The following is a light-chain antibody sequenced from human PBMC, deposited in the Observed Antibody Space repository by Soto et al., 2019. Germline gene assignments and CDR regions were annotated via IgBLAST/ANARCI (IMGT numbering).Light chain of an antibody. CDR2: DVS. Sequence: QSALTQPASVSGSPVQSITISCTGTSSDVGAYNYVSWYQQHPGKAPKLMIYDVSNRPSGVSNRFSGSKSGNTASLTISGLQAEDEADYYCSSYTSSTTLYVFGTGTKVTVL. CDR3: SSYTSSTTLYV. CDR1: SSDVGAYNY. V-gene: IGLV2-14*03. J-gene: IGLJ1*01.